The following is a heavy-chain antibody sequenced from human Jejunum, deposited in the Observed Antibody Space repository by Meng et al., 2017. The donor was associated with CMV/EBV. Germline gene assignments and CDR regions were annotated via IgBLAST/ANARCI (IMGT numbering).Heavy chain of an antibody. CDR3: AKLSGYQTTRNWFDL. Sequence: SGISLSNYGVTWVRQAPGKGLEWVAAIGGSGDSIYNADSVKGRFTVSRDKSKNTVSLQMNSLSPEDTAVYYCAKLSGYQTTRNWFDLWGQGTLVTVPQ. D-gene: IGHD5-12*01. CDR2: IGGSGDSI. V-gene: IGHV3-23*01. CDR1: GISLSNYG. J-gene: IGHJ5*02.